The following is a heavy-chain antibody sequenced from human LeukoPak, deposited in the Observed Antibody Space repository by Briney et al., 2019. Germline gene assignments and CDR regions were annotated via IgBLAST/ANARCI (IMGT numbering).Heavy chain of an antibody. V-gene: IGHV4-39*07. Sequence: SETLSLTCTVSGGSISSSSYYWGWIRQPPGKGLEWIGSIYYSGSTYYNPSLRSRVTISVDASKNQFSLKLSSVTAADTAVYYCARLKQWLGPSDYWGQGTLVTVSS. D-gene: IGHD6-19*01. CDR1: GGSISSSSYY. J-gene: IGHJ4*02. CDR3: ARLKQWLGPSDY. CDR2: IYYSGST.